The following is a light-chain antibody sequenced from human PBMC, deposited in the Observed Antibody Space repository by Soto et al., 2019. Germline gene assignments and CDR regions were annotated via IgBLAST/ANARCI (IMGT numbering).Light chain of an antibody. J-gene: IGKJ5*01. V-gene: IGKV1-9*01. CDR2: GAT. CDR3: QQLKSYDT. CDR1: QGISNY. Sequence: IQLTQSPSSLSASVGDRVTITCRASQGISNYLAWYQQKPGKTPRLLIYGATTLQSGVPSRFSGSGSGTDFALTISSLQPEDFATYYCQQLKSYDTFGQGTRLEIK.